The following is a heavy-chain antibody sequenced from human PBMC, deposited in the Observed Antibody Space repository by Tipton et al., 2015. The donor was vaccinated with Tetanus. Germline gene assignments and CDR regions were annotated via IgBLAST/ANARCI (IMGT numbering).Heavy chain of an antibody. CDR2: VSDSGST. V-gene: IGHV4-30-4*01. CDR1: GGSISSADYY. Sequence: TLSLTCTVSGGSISSADYYWSWIRQPPGKGLEWIGYVSDSGSTYSTPSLRSRIIISVATSKNQLSLILSSVTAADTAVYYCARATPSGSYFVRCYRMDGWGQGTTVVVSS. J-gene: IGHJ6*02. D-gene: IGHD3-22*01. CDR3: ARATPSGSYFVRCYRMDG.